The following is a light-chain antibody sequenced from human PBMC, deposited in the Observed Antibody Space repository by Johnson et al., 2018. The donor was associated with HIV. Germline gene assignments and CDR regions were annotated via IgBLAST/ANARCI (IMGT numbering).Light chain of an antibody. CDR3: GTWDSSLSAPYV. CDR2: EDN. J-gene: IGLJ1*01. CDR1: SSNIGNNY. V-gene: IGLV1-51*02. Sequence: QSVLTQPPSVSAAPGQKVTISCSGSSSNIGNNYVSWYQQLPGTAPKLLMYEDNKRPSWIPDRFSGSQSGTSATLGITGLQTGDEADYYCGTWDSSLSAPYVFGTGTKVTVL.